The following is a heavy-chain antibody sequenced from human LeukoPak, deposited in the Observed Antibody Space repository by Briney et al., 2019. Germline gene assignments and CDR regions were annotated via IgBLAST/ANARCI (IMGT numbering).Heavy chain of an antibody. D-gene: IGHD5-12*01. V-gene: IGHV3-23*01. CDR3: AKSYNGYESKPDY. J-gene: IGHJ4*02. CDR1: GFTFSNYA. Sequence: GGSLRLSCAGSGFTFSNYAMSWVRQAPGKGLEWVSSISNSGGRTFYTDSVKGRFTISRDNSKITLYLQMNSLRAEDTAVYYCAKSYNGYESKPDYWGQGTLVTVSS. CDR2: ISNSGGRT.